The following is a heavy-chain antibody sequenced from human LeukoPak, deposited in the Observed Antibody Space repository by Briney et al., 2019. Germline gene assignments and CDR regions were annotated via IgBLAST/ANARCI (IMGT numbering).Heavy chain of an antibody. J-gene: IGHJ5*02. CDR3: ARDIGYDTFDP. D-gene: IGHD3-9*01. V-gene: IGHV3-23*01. Sequence: GGSLRLSCAASGFTFSSYAMSWVRQAPGKGLEWVSAISGSGGSTYYADSVKGRFTISRDNAKNSLYLQMNSLRVEDTAVYYCARDIGYDTFDPWGQGTLVTISS. CDR2: ISGSGGST. CDR1: GFTFSSYA.